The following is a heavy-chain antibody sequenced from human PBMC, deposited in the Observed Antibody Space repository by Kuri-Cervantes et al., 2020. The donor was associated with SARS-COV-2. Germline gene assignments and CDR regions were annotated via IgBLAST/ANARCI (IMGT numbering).Heavy chain of an antibody. CDR1: GGSFSGYY. CDR2: INHSGST. V-gene: IGHV4-34*01. CDR3: ARGLYLRSPVYGMDV. Sequence: SETLSLTCAVYGGSFSGYYWSWIRQPPGKGLEWIGEINHSGSTNYNPSLKSRVTISVDTSKNQFSLKLSSVTAANTAVYYCARGLYLRSPVYGMDVWGQGTTVTVSS. J-gene: IGHJ6*02.